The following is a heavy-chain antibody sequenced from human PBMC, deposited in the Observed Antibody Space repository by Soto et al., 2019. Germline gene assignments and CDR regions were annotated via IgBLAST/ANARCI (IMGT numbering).Heavy chain of an antibody. D-gene: IGHD3-22*01. CDR2: IYFTGSA. CDR3: ARGREYYDSSGYHYYFDY. V-gene: IGHV4-59*01. J-gene: IGHJ4*02. Sequence: SETLSLTCTVSGGSISSYYWSWIRQPPGKGLEWIGYIYFTGSANYDPSLKSRVTISVDTSKIQFSLKLSSVTAADTAVYYCARGREYYDSSGYHYYFDYWGQGTLVTVSS. CDR1: GGSISSYY.